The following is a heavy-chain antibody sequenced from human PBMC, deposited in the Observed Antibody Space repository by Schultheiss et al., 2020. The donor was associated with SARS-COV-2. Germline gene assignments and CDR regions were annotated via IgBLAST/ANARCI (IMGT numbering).Heavy chain of an antibody. CDR1: GGSISSYY. CDR2: IYYSGST. Sequence: SQTLSLTCTVSGGSISSYYWSWIRQPPGKGLEWIGYIYYSGSTNYNPSLKSRVTISVDTSKNQFSLKLSSVTAADTAVYYCARPHDYGDPSYYYYGMDVWGQGTTVTVSS. V-gene: IGHV4-59*08. CDR3: ARPHDYGDPSYYYYGMDV. J-gene: IGHJ6*02. D-gene: IGHD4-17*01.